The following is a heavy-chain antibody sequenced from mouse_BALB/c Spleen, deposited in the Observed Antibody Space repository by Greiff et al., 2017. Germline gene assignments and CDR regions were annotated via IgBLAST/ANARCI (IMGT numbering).Heavy chain of an antibody. Sequence: EVQLQESGAELVKPGASVKLSCTASGFNIKDSYMHWVKQRPEQGLEWIGRIDPANGNTKYDPKFQGKATITADTSSNTAYLQLSSLTSEDTAVYYCARGYYGAMDYWGQGTSVTVSS. D-gene: IGHD1-1*01. CDR1: GFNIKDSY. J-gene: IGHJ4*01. V-gene: IGHV14-3*02. CDR3: ARGYYGAMDY. CDR2: IDPANGNT.